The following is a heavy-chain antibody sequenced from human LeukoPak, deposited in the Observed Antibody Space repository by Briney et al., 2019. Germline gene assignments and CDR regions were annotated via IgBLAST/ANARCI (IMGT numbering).Heavy chain of an antibody. J-gene: IGHJ6*03. CDR3: ARKGPANYYYYYIDV. CDR2: MNPSSGNT. Sequence: GASVTVSCKASGYTFTSYDLNWVRQATGKGLEWMGWMNPSSGNTGYAPKFQGRLTMTRNTSIRTAYMELSSLRSEDTAVYYCARKGPANYYYYYIDVWGKGTSVTVSS. V-gene: IGHV1-8*01. D-gene: IGHD2-2*01. CDR1: GYTFTSYD.